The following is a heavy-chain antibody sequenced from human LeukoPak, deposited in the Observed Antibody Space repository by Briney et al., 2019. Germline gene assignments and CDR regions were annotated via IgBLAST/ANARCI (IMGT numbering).Heavy chain of an antibody. V-gene: IGHV3-74*01. CDR1: GFTFSDYY. Sequence: GGSLRLXCAASGFTFSDYYMSWIRQAPGKGLVWVSRINSDGSSTSYADSVKGRFTISRDNAKNTLYLQMNSLRAEDTAVYYCASSFCSSTSCYLEESDAFDIWGQGTMVTVSS. CDR2: INSDGSST. D-gene: IGHD2-2*01. J-gene: IGHJ3*02. CDR3: ASSFCSSTSCYLEESDAFDI.